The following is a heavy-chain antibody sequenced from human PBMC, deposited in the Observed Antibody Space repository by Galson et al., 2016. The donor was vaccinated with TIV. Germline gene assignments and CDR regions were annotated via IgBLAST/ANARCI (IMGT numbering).Heavy chain of an antibody. Sequence: SVKVSCKVSGYRLSKLSMYWVRQAPGKGLEWMGGYDRENGERVHTQKFQGRVTMTEDSSTDTAYMDLRSLRSEDTAVYFCATSLAYRQIFGYWGQGTLVTVST. D-gene: IGHD4-11*01. CDR1: GYRLSKLS. CDR2: YDRENGER. CDR3: ATSLAYRQIFGY. J-gene: IGHJ4*02. V-gene: IGHV1-24*01.